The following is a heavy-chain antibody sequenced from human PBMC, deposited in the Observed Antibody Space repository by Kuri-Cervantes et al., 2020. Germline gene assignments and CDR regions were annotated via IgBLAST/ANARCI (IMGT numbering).Heavy chain of an antibody. CDR3: ATGVGATGY. J-gene: IGHJ4*02. V-gene: IGHV3-48*01. Sequence: GESLKISCAASGFTFSSYSMNWVRQAPGKGLEWVSYISSSSSTIYYADSVKGRFTISRDNAKNSLYLQMNSLRAEDTAVYYCATGVGATGYWGQGTLVTVSS. CDR2: ISSSSSTI. CDR1: GFTFSSYS. D-gene: IGHD1-26*01.